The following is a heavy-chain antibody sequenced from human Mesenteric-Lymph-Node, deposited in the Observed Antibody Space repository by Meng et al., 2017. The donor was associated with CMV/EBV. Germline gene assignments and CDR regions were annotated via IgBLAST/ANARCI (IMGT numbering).Heavy chain of an antibody. J-gene: IGHJ4*02. V-gene: IGHV3-74*01. CDR3: VKGGTQDLDY. CDR1: GFTLSNYW. D-gene: IGHD1-26*01. CDR2: ISGDGSSI. Sequence: GESLKISCAASGFTLSNYWMHWVRQAPGQGLVWVSRISGDGSSISYADSVKGRFTISRDNAKNTLYLQLNSLRAEYTAVYYCVKGGTQDLDYWGQGTLVTVSS.